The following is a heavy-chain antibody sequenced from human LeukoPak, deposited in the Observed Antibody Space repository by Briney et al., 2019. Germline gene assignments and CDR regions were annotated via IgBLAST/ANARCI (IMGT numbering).Heavy chain of an antibody. V-gene: IGHV3-23*01. D-gene: IGHD3-22*01. CDR2: ISGDGNT. Sequence: GSLRLSCAASGFTFSNYAMGWVRQAPGKGLEWVSAISGDGNTYYADTVKGRFTISRDISKNTLYLQMNSLRAEDTAVYYCASSGYYFYDAFDIWGQGTMVTVSS. J-gene: IGHJ3*02. CDR1: GFTFSNYA. CDR3: ASSGYYFYDAFDI.